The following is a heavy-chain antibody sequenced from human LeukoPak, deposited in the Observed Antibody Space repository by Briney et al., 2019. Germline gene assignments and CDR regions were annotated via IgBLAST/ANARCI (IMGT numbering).Heavy chain of an antibody. CDR2: IWYDGSNK. J-gene: IGHJ6*02. CDR1: GFTFSSYG. V-gene: IGHV3-33*01. CDR3: ARVIAYCGGDCYRRRYYYYGMDV. D-gene: IGHD2-21*02. Sequence: PGRSLRLSCAASGFTFSSYGMHWVRQAPGKGLEWVAVIWYDGSNKYYADSVKGRFTISRDNSKNTLYLQMNSLRAEDTAVYYCARVIAYCGGDCYRRRYYYYGMDVWGQGTTVTVSS.